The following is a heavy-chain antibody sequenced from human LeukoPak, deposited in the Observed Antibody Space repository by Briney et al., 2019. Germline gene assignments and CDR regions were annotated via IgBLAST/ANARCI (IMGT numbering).Heavy chain of an antibody. CDR1: GFTVSSNY. D-gene: IGHD4-17*01. V-gene: IGHV3-53*01. CDR3: ASRRYGDYLFHFDY. Sequence: GGSLRLSCAASGFTVSSNYMSWVRQAPGPGLEWVSVIYSGGSTYYADSVKGRFTIFRDNSKNTLYLQMNSLRAEDTAVYYCASRRYGDYLFHFDYWGQGTLVTVSS. J-gene: IGHJ4*02. CDR2: IYSGGST.